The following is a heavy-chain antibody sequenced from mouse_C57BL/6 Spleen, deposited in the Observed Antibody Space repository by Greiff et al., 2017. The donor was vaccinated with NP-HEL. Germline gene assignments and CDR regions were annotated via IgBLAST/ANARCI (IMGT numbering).Heavy chain of an antibody. CDR1: GYAFSSYW. D-gene: IGHD1-1*01. Sequence: VKVVESGAELVKPGASVKISCKASGYAFSSYWMNWVKQRPGKGLEWIGQIYPGDGDTNYNGKFKGKATLTADKSSSTAYMQLSSLTSEDSAVYCCAREGLRSGYFDVWGTGTTVTVSS. CDR2: IYPGDGDT. CDR3: AREGLRSGYFDV. J-gene: IGHJ1*03. V-gene: IGHV1-80*01.